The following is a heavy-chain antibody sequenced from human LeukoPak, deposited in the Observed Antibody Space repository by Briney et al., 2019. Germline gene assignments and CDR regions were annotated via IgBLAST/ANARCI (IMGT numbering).Heavy chain of an antibody. Sequence: PGGSLRLSCAASGFTFSSYAMSWVRQAPGKGLEWVSAISGSGGSTYYADSVKGRFTISRDNSKNTLYLQMNSLRAEDTAVYYCAKSYYDSSGYYGEDYFDYWGQGTLVTVSS. J-gene: IGHJ4*02. V-gene: IGHV3-23*01. CDR2: ISGSGGST. CDR1: GFTFSSYA. CDR3: AKSYYDSSGYYGEDYFDY. D-gene: IGHD3-22*01.